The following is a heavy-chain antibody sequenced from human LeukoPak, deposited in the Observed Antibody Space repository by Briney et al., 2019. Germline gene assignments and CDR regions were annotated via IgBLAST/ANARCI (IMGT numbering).Heavy chain of an antibody. CDR1: GGSFSGYY. CDR3: ARGLPKRGAFLTGYYYFDY. V-gene: IGHV4-34*01. Sequence: KPSETLSRTCAVYGGSFSGYYWSWIRQPPGKGLEWIGEINHSGSTNYNPSLKSRVTISVDTSKNQFSLKLSSVTAADTAVYYCARGLPKRGAFLTGYYYFDYWGQGTLVTVSS. CDR2: INHSGST. J-gene: IGHJ4*02. D-gene: IGHD3-9*01.